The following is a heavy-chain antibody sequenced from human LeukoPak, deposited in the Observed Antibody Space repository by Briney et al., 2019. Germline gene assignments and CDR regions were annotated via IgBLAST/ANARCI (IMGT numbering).Heavy chain of an antibody. CDR2: ISWNSGSI. J-gene: IGHJ3*02. Sequence: PGGSLRLSCAASGFTFGDYAMHWVRQAPGKGLEWVSGISWNSGSIGYADSVKGRFTISRDNAKNSLYLQMNSLRAEDTALYYCAKTSSSSWYHPDAFDIWGQGTMVTVSS. D-gene: IGHD6-13*01. CDR1: GFTFGDYA. V-gene: IGHV3-9*01. CDR3: AKTSSSSWYHPDAFDI.